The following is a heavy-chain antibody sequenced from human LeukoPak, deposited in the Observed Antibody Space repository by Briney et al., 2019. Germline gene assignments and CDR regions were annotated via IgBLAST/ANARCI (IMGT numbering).Heavy chain of an antibody. V-gene: IGHV4-39*07. CDR2: IYYSGST. J-gene: IGHJ6*03. CDR1: GGSISGSSYY. D-gene: IGHD2-2*01. Sequence: SETLSLTCTVSGGSISGSSYYWGWIRQPPGEGLEWIGSIYYSGSTYYNPSLKSRVTISVDTSKNQFSLKLSSVTAADTAVYYCARVQYQLPIYLDYYMDVWGKGTTVTVSS. CDR3: ARVQYQLPIYLDYYMDV.